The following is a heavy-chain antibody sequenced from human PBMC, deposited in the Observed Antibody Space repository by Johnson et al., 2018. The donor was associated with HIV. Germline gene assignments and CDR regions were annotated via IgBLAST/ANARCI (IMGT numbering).Heavy chain of an antibody. V-gene: IGHV3-30*04. D-gene: IGHD1-26*01. CDR2: ISYDGKNK. J-gene: IGHJ3*02. Sequence: QVQLVESGGGVVQPGRSLRLSCAASGFTFKTYSIHWVRQAPGKGLEWVAVISYDGKNKYYADSVKGRFSISRDNSKNTLYLQMNSLRAEDPAVYYCAKVDLWGCGVDAFDIWGQGTMVTVSS. CDR3: AKVDLWGCGVDAFDI. CDR1: GFTFKTYS.